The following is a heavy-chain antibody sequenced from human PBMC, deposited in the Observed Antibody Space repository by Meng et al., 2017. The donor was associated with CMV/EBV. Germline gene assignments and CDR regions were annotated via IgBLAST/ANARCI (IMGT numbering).Heavy chain of an antibody. Sequence: ASVKVSCKASGYTFTGYYMHWVRQAPGQGLEWMGWINPNSGGTNYAQKFQGRVTMTRDTSISTAYMELSRLRSDDTAVYYCARGSERIAVAGRDYYYYGMDVWGQGTTVTVSS. CDR2: INPNSGGT. J-gene: IGHJ6*02. CDR3: ARGSERIAVAGRDYYYYGMDV. V-gene: IGHV1-2*02. CDR1: GYTFTGYY. D-gene: IGHD6-19*01.